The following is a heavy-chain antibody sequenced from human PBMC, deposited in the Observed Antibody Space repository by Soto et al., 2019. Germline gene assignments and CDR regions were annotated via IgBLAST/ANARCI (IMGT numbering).Heavy chain of an antibody. CDR3: ARGGKQQLVRSQYFDL. CDR2: IDHSGGT. D-gene: IGHD6-13*01. CDR1: GGSFSGYY. V-gene: IGHV4-34*01. Sequence: SETLSLTCAVYGGSFSGYYWSWIRQPPGKGLEWIGEIDHSGGTNYNPSLKSRVTISVDTSKNQFSLKLSSVTAADTAVYFCARGGKQQLVRSQYFDLWGRGNLVTVSS. J-gene: IGHJ2*01.